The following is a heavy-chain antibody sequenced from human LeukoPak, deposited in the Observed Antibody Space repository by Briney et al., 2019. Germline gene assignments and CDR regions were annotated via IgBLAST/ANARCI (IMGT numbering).Heavy chain of an antibody. CDR1: GFTVSSNY. D-gene: IGHD6-19*01. V-gene: IGHV3-53*01. CDR3: ARALFGGWYYFDY. Sequence: GGSLRFSCAASGFTVSSNYMSWVRQAPGKGLEWVSVIYSGGSTYYPDSVKGRFTISRDNSKNTLYLQMNSLRAEDTAVYYCARALFGGWYYFDYWGQGTLVTVSS. J-gene: IGHJ4*02. CDR2: IYSGGST.